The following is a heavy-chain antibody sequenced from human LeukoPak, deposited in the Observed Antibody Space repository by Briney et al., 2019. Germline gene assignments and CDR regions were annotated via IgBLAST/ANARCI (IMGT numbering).Heavy chain of an antibody. D-gene: IGHD3-10*01. J-gene: IGHJ4*02. Sequence: GGSLRLSCAASGFTFNSNGLSWVRQAPGKGLEWVSVISASGGSTYYADSVKGRFTISRDNSKNTLYLQINSLRVEDTAVYYCAKSRYYGSGGPYYFDYWGQGTLVTVSS. CDR1: GFTFNSNG. CDR3: AKSRYYGSGGPYYFDY. CDR2: ISASGGST. V-gene: IGHV3-23*01.